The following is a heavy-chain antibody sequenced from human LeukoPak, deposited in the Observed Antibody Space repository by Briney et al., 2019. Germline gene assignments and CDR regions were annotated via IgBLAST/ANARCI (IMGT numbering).Heavy chain of an antibody. D-gene: IGHD3-9*01. CDR1: GYTFTSYA. CDR2: INAGNGNT. Sequence: ASVKVSCKASGYTFTSYAMHWVRQAPGQRLEWMGWINAGNGNTKYSQKFQGRVTITRDTSASTAYMELSSLRSEDTAVYYCARFPVDPYDILTGYSYWGQGTLVTVSS. V-gene: IGHV1-3*01. J-gene: IGHJ4*02. CDR3: ARFPVDPYDILTGYSY.